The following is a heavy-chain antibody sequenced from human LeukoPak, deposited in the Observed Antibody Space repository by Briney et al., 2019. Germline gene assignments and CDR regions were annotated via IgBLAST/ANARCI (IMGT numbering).Heavy chain of an antibody. CDR3: ARSFMNSFGGVLVTYFGF. CDR2: VFYTGST. D-gene: IGHD3-16*02. Sequence: SETLSLTCAVSGSSISDSFFWGWIRQSPGKGLEWVANVFYTGSTFYNPSLKSRATISVDTSGNQFSLKLRSVTGADTGIYYCARSFMNSFGGVLVTYFGFWGQGTLVTVSS. CDR1: GSSISDSFF. J-gene: IGHJ4*02. V-gene: IGHV4-39*01.